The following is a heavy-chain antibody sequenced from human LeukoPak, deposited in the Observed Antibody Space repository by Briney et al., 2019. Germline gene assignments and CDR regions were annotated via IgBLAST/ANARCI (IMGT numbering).Heavy chain of an antibody. CDR1: GYTFTSYG. D-gene: IGHD6-19*01. Sequence: GASVKVSCKASGYTFTSYGISWVRQAPGQGLEWMGWISAYNGNTNYAQKLQGRVTMTTDTSTSTAYMELRSLRSDDTAVYYCARDGIKRQWLGNYYYCYMDVWGKGTTVTISS. CDR3: ARDGIKRQWLGNYYYCYMDV. CDR2: ISAYNGNT. V-gene: IGHV1-18*01. J-gene: IGHJ6*03.